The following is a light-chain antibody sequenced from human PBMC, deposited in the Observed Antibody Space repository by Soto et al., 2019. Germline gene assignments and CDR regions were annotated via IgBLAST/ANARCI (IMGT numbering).Light chain of an antibody. Sequence: DIQVTQSPSTLSAYLGDRVTITCRASQSISNWLAWYQQKPGQAPRLLIYGASSRATGIPDRFSGSGSGTEFTLTISSLQPDDFAIYYCQRYNSFPWTFGQGTKVDIK. CDR2: GAS. CDR1: QSISNW. CDR3: QRYNSFPWT. J-gene: IGKJ1*01. V-gene: IGKV1-5*01.